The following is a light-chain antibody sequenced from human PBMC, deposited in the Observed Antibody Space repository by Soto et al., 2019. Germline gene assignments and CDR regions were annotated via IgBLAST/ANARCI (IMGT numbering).Light chain of an antibody. Sequence: DIQMTQSPSSLSASVGDRVTITCRASQRILTYLNWYQQKPGRAPNLLIYAASNLQSGVPSRFSGAGSGTDFTLTISSLQPEDYATDYCQQSFTIPRTVGQGTKVEIK. J-gene: IGKJ1*01. CDR1: QRILTY. CDR3: QQSFTIPRT. V-gene: IGKV1-39*01. CDR2: AAS.